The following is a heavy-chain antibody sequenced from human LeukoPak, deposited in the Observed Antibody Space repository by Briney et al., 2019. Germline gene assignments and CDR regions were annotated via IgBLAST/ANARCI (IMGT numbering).Heavy chain of an antibody. CDR2: ITGSGGAT. J-gene: IGHJ4*01. D-gene: IGHD3-3*01. Sequence: GGSLRLSCAASGFTFRSYAMSWVRQAPGKGLEWVSGITGSGGATYYADSVKGRFTISRDNSKNTLYLQVDTLRAEDTAVYYCANPLSDLWSTYFFDYWGQEPWSPSP. CDR1: GFTFRSYA. V-gene: IGHV3-23*01. CDR3: ANPLSDLWSTYFFDY.